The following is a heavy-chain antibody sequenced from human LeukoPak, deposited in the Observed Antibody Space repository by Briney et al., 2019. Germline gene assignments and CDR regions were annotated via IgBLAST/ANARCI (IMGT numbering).Heavy chain of an antibody. CDR1: GGSISSYY. CDR2: IYTSGST. CDR3: ARAAYCGGDCLYDAFDI. D-gene: IGHD2-21*02. J-gene: IGHJ3*02. Sequence: KSSETLSLTCTVSGGSISSYYWSWIRQPAGKGLEWIGCIYTSGSTNYNPSLKSRVTMSVDTSKNQFSLKLSSVTAADTAVYYCARAAYCGGDCLYDAFDIWGQGTMVTVSS. V-gene: IGHV4-4*07.